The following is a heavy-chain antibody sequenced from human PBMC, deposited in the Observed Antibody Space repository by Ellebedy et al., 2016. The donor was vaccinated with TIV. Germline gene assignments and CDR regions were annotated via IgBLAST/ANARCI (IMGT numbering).Heavy chain of an antibody. CDR3: AREHSNSDYGAEYFQH. CDR1: GVNVSSNY. V-gene: IGHV3-53*01. CDR2: IYSGGST. J-gene: IGHJ1*01. D-gene: IGHD6-13*01. Sequence: PSETLSLTCAASGVNVSSNYMRWVRQAAGKGLEWVSVIYSGGSTYYADSVKGRFTISRDNSKNTLYLQMNSLRAEDTAVYYCAREHSNSDYGAEYFQHWGQGTLVTVSS.